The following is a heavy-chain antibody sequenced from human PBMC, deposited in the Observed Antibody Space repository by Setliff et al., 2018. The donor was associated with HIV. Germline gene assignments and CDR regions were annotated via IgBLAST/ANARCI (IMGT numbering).Heavy chain of an antibody. CDR3: ASEAWTSYRSSSGYYYYYMDV. CDR2: IYYSGTT. V-gene: IGHV4-61*01. D-gene: IGHD6-6*01. CDR1: RDSVSSASYY. Sequence: PSETLSLTCTVSRDSVSSASYYWSWIRQPPGKGLEWIGYIYYSGTTKYNPSLKSRVTISVDTSKNQFSPKLSSVTAADTAVYYCASEAWTSYRSSSGYYYYYMDVWGKGTTVTVSS. J-gene: IGHJ6*03.